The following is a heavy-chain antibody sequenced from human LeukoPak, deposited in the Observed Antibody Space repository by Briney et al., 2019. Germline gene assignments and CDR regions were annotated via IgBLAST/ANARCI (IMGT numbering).Heavy chain of an antibody. D-gene: IGHD3-10*01. CDR2: FSTSGST. V-gene: IGHV4-61*02. Sequence: PSQTLSLTCTVSGGSIRSGSYCWSWIRQSAGQGLEWIGRFSTSGSTNYNPSLERRVTISLDTSKNQFSLKLSSVTAADTAVYYCARGGGYYGSGSYHYWGQGTLVTVSS. CDR3: ARGGGYYGSGSYHY. J-gene: IGHJ4*02. CDR1: GGSIRSGSYC.